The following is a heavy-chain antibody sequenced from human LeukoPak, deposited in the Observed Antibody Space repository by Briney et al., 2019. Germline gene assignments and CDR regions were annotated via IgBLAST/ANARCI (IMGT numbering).Heavy chain of an antibody. J-gene: IGHJ4*02. Sequence: ASVKVSCKASGYTFTGYYMHWVRQAPGQGLEWMGWINPNSGGTNYAQKFQGWVTMTRDTSISTAYMELSRLRSDDTAVYYCARVLTMVRGVIGYWGQGTLVTVSS. D-gene: IGHD3-10*01. CDR3: ARVLTMVRGVIGY. V-gene: IGHV1-2*04. CDR1: GYTFTGYY. CDR2: INPNSGGT.